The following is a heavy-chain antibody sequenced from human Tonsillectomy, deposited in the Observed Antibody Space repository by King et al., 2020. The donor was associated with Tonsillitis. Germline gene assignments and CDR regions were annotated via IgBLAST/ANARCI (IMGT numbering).Heavy chain of an antibody. V-gene: IGHV3-48*01. D-gene: IGHD3-10*01. J-gene: IGHJ5*02. CDR3: ANIYFGNLYGES. CDR2: ISSNSGTT. Sequence: EVQLVESGGGLVQPGGSLRLSCAASGFIFSLYSMNWVRQAPGKGLEWISYISSNSGTTYYADSVKGRFTISRDNAKNSLFHQMNSLRADDTAVYYCANIYFGNLYGESWGQGTLVTVSS. CDR1: GFIFSLYS.